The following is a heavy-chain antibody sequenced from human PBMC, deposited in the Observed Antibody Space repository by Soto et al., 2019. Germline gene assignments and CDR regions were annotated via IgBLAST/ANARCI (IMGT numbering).Heavy chain of an antibody. Sequence: EVQLVESGGGLVQPGGSLKLSCAASGFTFSDSAMHWVRQASGKGLEWVGRIRSKANTDATAYAASVKGRFTISRDDSRNTAYQQMNSLKSEDTAVYYCTRHVDCSGGSCYSGYYYYMDVWGKGNTVSVFS. V-gene: IGHV3-73*01. CDR3: TRHVDCSGGSCYSGYYYYMDV. J-gene: IGHJ6*03. CDR1: GFTFSDSA. CDR2: IRSKANTDAT. D-gene: IGHD2-15*01.